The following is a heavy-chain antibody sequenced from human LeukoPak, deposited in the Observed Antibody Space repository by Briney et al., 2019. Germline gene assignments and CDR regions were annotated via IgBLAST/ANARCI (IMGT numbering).Heavy chain of an antibody. D-gene: IGHD3-10*01. V-gene: IGHV3-23*01. CDR2: INGGGGST. CDR3: ASHALHYFGSGSCYNPLNY. CDR1: GFTFSSYA. Sequence: GGSLRLSCAAPGFTFSSYAMSWVRQAPGKGLEWVSGINGGGGSTYYADSVKGRFTVSRDNSKNTLYLHVNSLRVDDTAVYYCASHALHYFGSGSCYNPLNYWGQGTLVTVSS. J-gene: IGHJ4*02.